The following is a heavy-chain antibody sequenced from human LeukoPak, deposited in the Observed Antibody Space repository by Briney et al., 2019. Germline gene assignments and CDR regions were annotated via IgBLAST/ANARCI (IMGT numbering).Heavy chain of an antibody. J-gene: IGHJ6*02. CDR3: AGVVGGSYSMDV. CDR2: IYYSGST. D-gene: IGHD1-26*01. Sequence: PSETLSLTCTVSGGSISSSSYYWGWIRRPPGKGLEWIGYIYYSGSTKYNPSLKSRVTISIDTSKNQFSLKLSSVTAADTAIYYCAGVVGGSYSMDVWGQGTTVTVSS. CDR1: GGSISSSSYY. V-gene: IGHV4-61*05.